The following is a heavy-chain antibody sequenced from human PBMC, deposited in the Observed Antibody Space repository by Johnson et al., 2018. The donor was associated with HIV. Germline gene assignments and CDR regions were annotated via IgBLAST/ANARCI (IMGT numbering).Heavy chain of an antibody. J-gene: IGHJ3*02. CDR1: GFTFSSYG. Sequence: QVQLVESGGGVVQPGGSLKLSCAASGFTFSSYGMHWVRQAPGKGLEWVAVIWYDGSNKYYADSVKGRFTISRDNSKNTLYLQMNSLRAEDTAVYYCARESASSGSYGAFDIWGQGTMVTVSS. CDR2: IWYDGSNK. CDR3: ARESASSGSYGAFDI. D-gene: IGHD3-22*01. V-gene: IGHV3-33*01.